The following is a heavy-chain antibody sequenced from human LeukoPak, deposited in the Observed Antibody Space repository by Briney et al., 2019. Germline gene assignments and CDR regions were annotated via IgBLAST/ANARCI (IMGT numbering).Heavy chain of an antibody. CDR3: ATSLTVKDY. D-gene: IGHD4-17*01. V-gene: IGHV3-7*01. Sequence: GGSLRLSCAASGFTFRNAWMIWVRQAPGKGLEWVANIKEDGSDKNYVDSVKGRFTISRDNAKNSLYLQMNSLRAEDTAVYYCATSLTVKDYWGQGALVTVSS. CDR2: IKEDGSDK. CDR1: GFTFRNAW. J-gene: IGHJ4*02.